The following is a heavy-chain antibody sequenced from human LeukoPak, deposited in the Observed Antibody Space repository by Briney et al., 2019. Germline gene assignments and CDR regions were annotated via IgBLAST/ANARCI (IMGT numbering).Heavy chain of an antibody. J-gene: IGHJ6*04. D-gene: IGHD5-18*01. CDR3: ARAPSWIQLWSV. Sequence: ASAKVSCKASGYTFTGYYMHWVRQAPGQGLEWMGWINPNSGGTNYAQKFQGRVTMTRDTSISTAYMELSRLRSDDTAVYYCARAPSWIQLWSVWGKGTTVTVSS. V-gene: IGHV1-2*02. CDR2: INPNSGGT. CDR1: GYTFTGYY.